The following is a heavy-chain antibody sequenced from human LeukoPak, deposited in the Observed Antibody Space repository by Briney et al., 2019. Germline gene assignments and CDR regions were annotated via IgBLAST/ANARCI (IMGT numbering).Heavy chain of an antibody. V-gene: IGHV4-4*09. D-gene: IGHD3-10*01. CDR1: GGSISSYY. CDR2: IYTSEST. Sequence: PSETLSLTCTVSGGSISSYYWSWIRQPPGKGLEWIGYIYTSESTNYNPSLKSRVTISVDTSKNQFSLKLSSVTAADTAVYYCARARDSSGSYYTIGYWGQGTLVTVSS. J-gene: IGHJ4*02. CDR3: ARARDSSGSYYTIGY.